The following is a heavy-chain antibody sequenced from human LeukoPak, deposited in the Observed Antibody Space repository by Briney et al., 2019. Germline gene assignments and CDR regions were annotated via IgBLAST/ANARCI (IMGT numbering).Heavy chain of an antibody. CDR1: GFIFRDYY. CDR3: ARGGYYGSGRYYFDS. CDR2: ISSSGNSI. D-gene: IGHD3-3*01. J-gene: IGHJ4*02. Sequence: GGSLRLSCAASGFIFRDYYMSWIRQAPGKGLEWVSYISSSGNSISYADSVKGRFTISRDNAKNSLFLQMNSLRAEDTAVYYCARGGYYGSGRYYFDSWGQGTLVTVSS. V-gene: IGHV3-11*04.